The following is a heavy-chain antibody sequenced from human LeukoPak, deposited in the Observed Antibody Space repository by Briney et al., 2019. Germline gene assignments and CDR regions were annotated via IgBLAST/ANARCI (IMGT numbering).Heavy chain of an antibody. J-gene: IGHJ6*02. CDR1: GFTFSNYG. D-gene: IGHD3-22*01. Sequence: GSLRLSCAASGFTFSNYGMNWVRQAPGKGLEWASFISSSSSYIYYADSVKGRCTISRDNAKNSLYLQMNSLRAEDTAVYYCARDTGEDDSSGYYYYWYGMDVWGQGPTVTVSS. CDR3: ARDTGEDDSSGYYYYWYGMDV. V-gene: IGHV3-21*01. CDR2: ISSSSSYI.